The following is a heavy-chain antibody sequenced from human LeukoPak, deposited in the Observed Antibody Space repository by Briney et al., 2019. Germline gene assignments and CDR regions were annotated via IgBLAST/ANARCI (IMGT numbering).Heavy chain of an antibody. CDR3: ARGGAAARLQYCSYYYMDV. CDR2: IYSSGST. D-gene: IGHD6-25*01. Sequence: SETLSLTCTVSGGSISNHYWSWIRHSPGKGLQWIGNIYSSGSTNYSPSLRGRVTISVDTSKNQFSLKLTSVTAADTAMYYCARGGAAARLQYCSYYYMDVWGKGTTVTVSS. V-gene: IGHV4-59*11. CDR1: GGSISNHY. J-gene: IGHJ6*03.